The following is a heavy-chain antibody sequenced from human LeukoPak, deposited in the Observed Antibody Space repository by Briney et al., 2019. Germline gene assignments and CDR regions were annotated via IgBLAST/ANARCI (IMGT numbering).Heavy chain of an antibody. V-gene: IGHV4-34*01. CDR1: GGSFSGYY. CDR3: ARGLGLHYYGSGSSHRPLDY. Sequence: PSETLSLTCAVYGGSFSGYYWSWIRQPPGKGLEWIGEINHSGSTNCNPSLKSRVTISVDTSKNQFSLKLSSVTAADTAVYYCARGLGLHYYGSGSSHRPLDYWGQGTLVTVSS. CDR2: INHSGST. J-gene: IGHJ4*02. D-gene: IGHD3-10*01.